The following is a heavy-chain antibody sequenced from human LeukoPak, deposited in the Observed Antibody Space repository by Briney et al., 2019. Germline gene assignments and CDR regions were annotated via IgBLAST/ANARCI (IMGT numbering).Heavy chain of an antibody. CDR1: GGSISSSSYY. CDR2: IYYSGST. D-gene: IGHD2-15*01. J-gene: IGHJ4*02. V-gene: IGHV4-39*07. Sequence: SETLSLTCTVSGGSISSSSYYWGWIRQPPGKGLEWIGSIYYSGSTYYNPSLKSRVTISVDTSKNQFSLKLSSVTAADTAVYYCARTPTRGSFDYWGQGTLVTVSS. CDR3: ARTPTRGSFDY.